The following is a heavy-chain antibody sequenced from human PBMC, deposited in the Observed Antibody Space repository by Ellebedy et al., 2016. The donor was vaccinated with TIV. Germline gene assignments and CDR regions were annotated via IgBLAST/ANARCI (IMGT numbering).Heavy chain of an antibody. J-gene: IGHJ4*02. D-gene: IGHD6-6*01. V-gene: IGHV4-34*01. CDR2: INHSGST. Sequence: SETLSLTXAVYGGSFSGYYWSWIRQPPGKGLEWIGEINHSGSTNYNPSLKSRVTISVDTSKNQFSLKLSSVTAADTAVYYCARRRYSSSSWIDYWGQGTLVTVSS. CDR1: GGSFSGYY. CDR3: ARRRYSSSSWIDY.